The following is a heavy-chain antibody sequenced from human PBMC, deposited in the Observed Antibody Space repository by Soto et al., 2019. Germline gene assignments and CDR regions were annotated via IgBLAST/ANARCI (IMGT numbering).Heavy chain of an antibody. CDR1: GGSISSGGYS. V-gene: IGHV4-30-2*01. J-gene: IGHJ5*02. CDR2: IYHSGST. D-gene: IGHD3-9*01. Sequence: QLQLQESGSGLVKPSQTLSLTCAVSGGSISSGGYSWSWIRQPPGKGLEWIGYIYHSGSTYYNPSLTRRVTISVYRSKNQFSLKLTSVTAADTAVYSCASRYYDILTGSHWFDPWGQGTLVTVSS. CDR3: ASRYYDILTGSHWFDP.